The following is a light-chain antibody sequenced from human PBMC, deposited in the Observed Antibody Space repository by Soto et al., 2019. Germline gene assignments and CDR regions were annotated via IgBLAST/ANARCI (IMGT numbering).Light chain of an antibody. J-gene: IGKJ1*01. CDR3: QQYGRSPRT. CDR1: QSVSSSY. V-gene: IGKV3-20*01. CDR2: GAS. Sequence: DIVLTQSPGPLSLSPGERATLACMARQSVSSSYLAWYQQKPGHPPSLLIDGASSRDTGIPDRFSVSGSGTDFTLTISRLEPEDFAVYYCQQYGRSPRTFGQWTKVEIK.